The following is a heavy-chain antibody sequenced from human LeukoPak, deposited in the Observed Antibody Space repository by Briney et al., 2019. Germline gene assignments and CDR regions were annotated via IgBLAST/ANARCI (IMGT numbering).Heavy chain of an antibody. CDR2: IIPIFGTA. CDR3: ARDKRGHDFWSGFDY. J-gene: IGHJ4*02. V-gene: IGHV1-69*05. D-gene: IGHD3-3*01. CDR1: GGTFSSYA. Sequence: SVKVSCKASGGTFSSYAISWVRQAPGQGLEWMGGIIPIFGTANYAQKFQGRVTITTDESTSTAYMELSSLRSEDTAVYYCARDKRGHDFWSGFDYWGQGTLVTVSS.